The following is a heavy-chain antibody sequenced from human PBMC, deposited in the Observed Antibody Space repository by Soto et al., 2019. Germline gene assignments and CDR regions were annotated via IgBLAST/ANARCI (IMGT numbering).Heavy chain of an antibody. Sequence: SETLSLTCTVSGGSISSYYWSWIRQPPGKGLEWIGYIYYSGSTNYNPSLKSRVTISVDTSKNQFSLKLSSVTAADTAVYYCARQDTLAYCGGDCYPKQFDYWGQGTLVTVSS. D-gene: IGHD2-21*02. CDR2: IYYSGST. J-gene: IGHJ4*02. CDR3: ARQDTLAYCGGDCYPKQFDY. V-gene: IGHV4-59*08. CDR1: GGSISSYY.